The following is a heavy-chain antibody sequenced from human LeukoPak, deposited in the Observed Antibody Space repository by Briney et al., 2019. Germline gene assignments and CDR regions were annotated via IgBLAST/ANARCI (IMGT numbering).Heavy chain of an antibody. CDR2: IYTSGST. CDR1: GDSLSSSSLSTYY. CDR3: ARVWDATFDI. J-gene: IGHJ3*02. V-gene: IGHV4-4*07. Sequence: SETLSLTCTVSGDSLSSSSLSTYYWSWIRLSAGKGLEWIGRIYTSGSTNYNPSLTSRVTMSVDTSKNQFSLKLTSVTAADTAVYYCARVWDATFDIWAKRQWSPSLQ. D-gene: IGHD1-26*01.